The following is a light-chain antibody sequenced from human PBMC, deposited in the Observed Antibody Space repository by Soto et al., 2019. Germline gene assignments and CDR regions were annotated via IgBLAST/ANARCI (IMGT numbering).Light chain of an antibody. Sequence: EIVLTQSPGTLSLSPGERATLSCRASQSVSSSYLAWYQQKPGQAPRLLMYGASNRATGIPDRFSGSGSGTDFTLTISRLEPEDFAVYYCQQYGRSGTFGQGTKVDIK. CDR3: QQYGRSGT. CDR1: QSVSSSY. CDR2: GAS. V-gene: IGKV3-20*01. J-gene: IGKJ1*01.